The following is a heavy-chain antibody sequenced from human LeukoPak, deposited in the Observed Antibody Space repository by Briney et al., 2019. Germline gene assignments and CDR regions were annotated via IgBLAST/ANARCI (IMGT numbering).Heavy chain of an antibody. CDR3: ARQRDGYNSYNWFDP. D-gene: IGHD5-24*01. CDR1: GYSFTSYW. CDR2: IYPGDSDT. V-gene: IGHV5-51*01. Sequence: GESLKISCKGSGYSFTSYWIGWVRQVPGKGLEWMGIIYPGDSDTRYSPSFQGQVTISADKSISTAYLQWSSLKASDTAMYYCARQRDGYNSYNWFDPWGQGTLVTVSS. J-gene: IGHJ5*02.